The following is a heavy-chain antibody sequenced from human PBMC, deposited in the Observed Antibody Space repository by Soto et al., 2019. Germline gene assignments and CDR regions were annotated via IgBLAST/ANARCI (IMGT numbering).Heavy chain of an antibody. V-gene: IGHV1-69*13. CDR3: AREYDSSGYYYHY. CDR1: GGTFSSYA. CDR2: IIPIFGTA. D-gene: IGHD3-22*01. J-gene: IGHJ4*02. Sequence: ASVKVSCKASGGTFSSYAISWVRQAPGQGLEWMGGIIPIFGTANYAQKFQGRVTVTADESTSTAYMELSSLRSEDTAVYYCAREYDSSGYYYHYWGQGTLVTVSS.